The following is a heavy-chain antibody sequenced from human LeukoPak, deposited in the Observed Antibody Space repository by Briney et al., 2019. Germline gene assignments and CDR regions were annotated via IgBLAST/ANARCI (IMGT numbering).Heavy chain of an antibody. J-gene: IGHJ4*02. D-gene: IGHD3-10*01. CDR3: ASRRGSGSLFDY. V-gene: IGHV3-74*01. CDR2: INSDGSST. Sequence: PGGSLRLPCAASGFTFSSYWMHWVRQAPGKGLVWVSRINSDGSSTSYADSVKGRFTISRDNAKNTLYLQMNSLRAEDTAVYYCASRRGSGSLFDYWGQGTLVTVSS. CDR1: GFTFSSYW.